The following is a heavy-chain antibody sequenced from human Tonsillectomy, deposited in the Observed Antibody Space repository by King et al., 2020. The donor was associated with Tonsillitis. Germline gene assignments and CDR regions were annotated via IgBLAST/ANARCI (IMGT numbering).Heavy chain of an antibody. CDR3: ARPKEPYYQADDAFDI. Sequence: QLQESGPGLVKPSETLSLTCAVSGYSISSGYYWGWIRQPPGKRLEWIGSIYHSGSTYYNPSLKSRVTISVDTSKNPFSLKLSSVTAADTAVYYCARPKEPYYQADDAFDIWGQGTMVTVSS. V-gene: IGHV4-38-2*01. J-gene: IGHJ3*02. D-gene: IGHD2-2*01. CDR2: IYHSGST. CDR1: GYSISSGYY.